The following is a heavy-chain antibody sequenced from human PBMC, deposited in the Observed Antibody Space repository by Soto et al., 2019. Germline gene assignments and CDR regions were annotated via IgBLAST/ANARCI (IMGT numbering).Heavy chain of an antibody. J-gene: IGHJ6*02. CDR3: ARDYYYDSRGYPGAYYYGMDV. V-gene: IGHV4-59*01. Sequence: PSETLSLTCTFSCGSFISYYWSWIRQPPGKGLEWIGHIYYSGRTNYNPSLKSRVTISGDTSKNQLSLKLSSVTAADTAVYYCARDYYYDSRGYPGAYYYGMDVWGQGTTVTVSS. CDR2: IYYSGRT. CDR1: CGSFISYY. D-gene: IGHD3-22*01.